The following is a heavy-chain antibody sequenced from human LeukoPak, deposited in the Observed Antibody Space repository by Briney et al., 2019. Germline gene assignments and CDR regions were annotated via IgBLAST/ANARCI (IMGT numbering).Heavy chain of an antibody. D-gene: IGHD2-15*01. V-gene: IGHV3-11*01. Sequence: GGSLRLSCAAPGFTFSDYYMSWIRQAPGKGLEWVSYISSSGSTIYYADSVKGRFTISRDNAKNSLYLQMNSLRAEDTAVYYCARVSPGYCSGGSCKSGYFDYWGQGTLVTVSS. CDR1: GFTFSDYY. J-gene: IGHJ4*02. CDR2: ISSSGSTI. CDR3: ARVSPGYCSGGSCKSGYFDY.